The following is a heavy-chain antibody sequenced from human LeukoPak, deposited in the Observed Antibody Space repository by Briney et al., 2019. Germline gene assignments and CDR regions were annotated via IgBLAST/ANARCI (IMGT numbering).Heavy chain of an antibody. J-gene: IGHJ4*02. V-gene: IGHV3-21*01. CDR2: ISSSSSYI. Sequence: GGSLRLSCAASGFTFSSYAMSWVRQAPGKGLEWVSSISSSSSYIYYADSVKGRFTISRDNAKNSLYLQMNSLRAEDTAVYYCARDEYSSGWYYFDYWGQGTLVTVSS. D-gene: IGHD6-19*01. CDR1: GFTFSSYA. CDR3: ARDEYSSGWYYFDY.